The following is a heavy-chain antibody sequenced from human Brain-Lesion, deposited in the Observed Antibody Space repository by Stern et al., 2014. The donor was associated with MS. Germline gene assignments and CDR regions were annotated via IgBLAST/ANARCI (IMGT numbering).Heavy chain of an antibody. J-gene: IGHJ4*02. Sequence: QLVESGPGLVKPSETLSLTCTVSGGSISSSSYYWAWIRQPPGKGLEWIGNIYYSGFTSYNPSLKSRVTISVDTSKNQFSLKLSSVTAADTAVYYCARHDSVPRPSQLYSARDRGPGYFDYWGQGTLVTVSS. CDR1: GGSISSSSYY. CDR2: IYYSGFT. D-gene: IGHD1-26*01. V-gene: IGHV4-39*01. CDR3: ARHDSVPRPSQLYSARDRGPGYFDY.